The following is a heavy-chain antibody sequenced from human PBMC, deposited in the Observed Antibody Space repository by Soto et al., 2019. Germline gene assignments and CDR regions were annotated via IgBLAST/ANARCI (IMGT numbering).Heavy chain of an antibody. J-gene: IGHJ4*02. CDR2: IWYDGSNK. CDR1: GFTFSSYG. V-gene: IGHV3-33*01. D-gene: IGHD5-18*01. CDR3: ARRRGYSYGFFDY. Sequence: HPGGSLRLSCAASGFTFSSYGMHWVRQAPGKGLEWVAVIWYDGSNKYYADSVKGRFTISRDNSKNTLYLQMNSLRAEDTAVYYCARRRGYSYGFFDYWGQGTLVTVSS.